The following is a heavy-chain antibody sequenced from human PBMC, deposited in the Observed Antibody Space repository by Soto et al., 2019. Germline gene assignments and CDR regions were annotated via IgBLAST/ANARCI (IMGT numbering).Heavy chain of an antibody. CDR3: ARDGIAVAGTFDP. D-gene: IGHD6-19*01. Sequence: PGGSLRLSCAASGFTFSRYSMNWVRQAPGKGLEWVSSISSSSSYIYYADSVKGRFTISRDNAKNSLYLQMNSLRAEDTAVYYCARDGIAVAGTFDPWGQGTLVTVSS. CDR1: GFTFSRYS. V-gene: IGHV3-21*01. CDR2: ISSSSSYI. J-gene: IGHJ5*02.